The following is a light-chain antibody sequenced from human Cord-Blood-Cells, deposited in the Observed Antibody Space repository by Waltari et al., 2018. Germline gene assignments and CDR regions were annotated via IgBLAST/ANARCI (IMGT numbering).Light chain of an antibody. V-gene: IGLV2-8*01. CDR1: STDVGGYYH. CDR3: SSYAGSNNLV. Sequence: QSALTQPPSASGSPGQSVTLCCTGTSTDVGGYYHLSWYQQHPGKAPKLMIYEVSKRPSGVPDRFSGSKSGNTASLTVSGLQAEDEADYYCSSYAGSNNLVFGGGTKLTVL. J-gene: IGLJ2*01. CDR2: EVS.